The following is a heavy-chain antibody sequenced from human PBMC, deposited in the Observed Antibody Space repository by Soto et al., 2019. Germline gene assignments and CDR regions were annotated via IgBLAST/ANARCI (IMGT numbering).Heavy chain of an antibody. D-gene: IGHD5-18*01. V-gene: IGHV1-2*04. J-gene: IGHJ3*02. CDR1: GYTFTGYY. Sequence: GASVKVSCKASGYTFTGYYMHWVRQAPGQGLEWMGWINPNSGGTNYAQKFQGWVTMTRDTSISTAYMELSRLRSDDTAVYYCARLSNTAMGRAFDIWGQGTMVTV. CDR3: ARLSNTAMGRAFDI. CDR2: INPNSGGT.